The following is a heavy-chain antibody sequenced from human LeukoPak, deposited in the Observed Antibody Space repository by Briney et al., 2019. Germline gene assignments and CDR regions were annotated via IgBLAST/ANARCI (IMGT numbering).Heavy chain of an antibody. V-gene: IGHV4-59*01. Sequence: SETLSLTCTVSGGSISSDYWSWIRQPPGKGLEWIGYIYYIGSTNYNPSLKSRITISVDTSKSHFSLKLSSVTAADTAVYYCARVVGATGSSDYWGQGALVTVSS. CDR3: ARVVGATGSSDY. CDR2: IYYIGST. CDR1: GGSISSDY. J-gene: IGHJ4*02. D-gene: IGHD1-26*01.